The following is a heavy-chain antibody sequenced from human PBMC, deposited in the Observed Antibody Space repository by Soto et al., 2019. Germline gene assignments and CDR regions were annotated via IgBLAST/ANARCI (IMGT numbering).Heavy chain of an antibody. CDR2: ISAYNGNT. V-gene: IGHV1-18*01. D-gene: IGHD3-3*01. Sequence: ASVKVSCKASGYTFTSYGISWLRQAPGQGLEWMGWISAYNGNTNYAQKLQGRVTMTTDTSTSTAYMELRSLRSDDTAVYHCARDKLAYDFWSGYYSLGPDAFDIWGQGTMVTVSS. CDR1: GYTFTSYG. CDR3: ARDKLAYDFWSGYYSLGPDAFDI. J-gene: IGHJ3*02.